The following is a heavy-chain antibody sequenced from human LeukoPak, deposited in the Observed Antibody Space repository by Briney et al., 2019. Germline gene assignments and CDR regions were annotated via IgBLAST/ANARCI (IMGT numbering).Heavy chain of an antibody. J-gene: IGHJ4*02. CDR2: IDQDANYK. D-gene: IGHD5-12*01. Sequence: GGSLRLSCVASGLTFRHSWMHWVRQAPGKGLEWVANIDQDANYKYYVDSVKGRFTISRDTAKNSLYLQMNSLRVEVTAVYYCARDRGFTSFDYWGQGILVTVSS. V-gene: IGHV3-7*01. CDR3: ARDRGFTSFDY. CDR1: GLTFRHSW.